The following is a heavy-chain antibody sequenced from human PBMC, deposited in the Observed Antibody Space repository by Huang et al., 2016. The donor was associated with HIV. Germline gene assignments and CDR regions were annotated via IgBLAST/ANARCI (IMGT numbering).Heavy chain of an antibody. Sequence: QVQLEQWGAGLLKPSETLSLTCAVYGGSFSGYFWNWIRQSPGKGLEWIGQINHAGVPEYNPSLKSRATISVDTSKNQFSLRLTSVTAADTAIYYCAREIMISFGGPFDSWGHGNLVTVSS. V-gene: IGHV4-34*02. CDR2: INHAGVP. CDR3: AREIMISFGGPFDS. D-gene: IGHD3-16*01. CDR1: GGSFSGYF. J-gene: IGHJ5*01.